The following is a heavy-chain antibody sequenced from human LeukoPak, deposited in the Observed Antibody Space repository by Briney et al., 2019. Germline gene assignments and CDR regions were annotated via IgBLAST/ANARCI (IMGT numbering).Heavy chain of an antibody. D-gene: IGHD5-24*01. CDR1: GFTFSDYY. V-gene: IGHV3-23*01. CDR3: AKSGYNRFDF. J-gene: IGHJ4*02. Sequence: GGSLRLSCAACGFTFSDYYMSWVRQAPGKGLEWVSNISGSGSGGSTYYADSVKGRFTISRDNSKNTLYLQMNSLRAEDTAVYYCAKSGYNRFDFWGQGTLVTVSS. CDR2: ISGSGSGGST.